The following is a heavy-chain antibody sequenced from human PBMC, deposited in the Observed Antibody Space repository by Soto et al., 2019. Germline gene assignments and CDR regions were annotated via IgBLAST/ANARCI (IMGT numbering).Heavy chain of an antibody. CDR1: GFTFDDYA. CDR2: ISWNSGSI. CDR3: AKLGFGGGDYYYGMDV. V-gene: IGHV3-9*01. Sequence: SLRLSCEASGFTFDDYAMHWVRQAPGKGLEWVSGISWNSGSIGYADSAKGRFTISRDNAKNSLYLQMNSLRAEDTALYYCAKLGFGGGDYYYGMDVWGQGTTVTVSS. J-gene: IGHJ6*02. D-gene: IGHD3-10*01.